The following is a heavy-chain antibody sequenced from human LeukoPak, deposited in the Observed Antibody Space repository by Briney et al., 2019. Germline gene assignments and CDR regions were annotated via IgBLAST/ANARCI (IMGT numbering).Heavy chain of an antibody. D-gene: IGHD1-26*01. V-gene: IGHV4-34*01. CDR2: INHSGST. CDR3: ARCRGRPYYYYYGMDV. J-gene: IGHJ6*02. Sequence: SETLSLTCAVYGGSFSGYYWSWIRQPPGKGLEWIGEINHSGSTNYNPSLKSRVTISVDTSKNQFSLKLSSVTAADTAVYYCARCRGRPYYYYYGMDVWGQGTTVTVSS. CDR1: GGSFSGYY.